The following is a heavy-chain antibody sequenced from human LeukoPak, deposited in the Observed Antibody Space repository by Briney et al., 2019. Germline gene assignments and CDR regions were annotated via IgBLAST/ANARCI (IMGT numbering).Heavy chain of an antibody. D-gene: IGHD6-6*01. Sequence: GGSLRLSCAASGFTFSSYGMHWVRQAPGKGLEWVSFIQYDGSNKYYADSVKGRFTISRDNSKNTLYLQMNSLRAEDTAVYYCARVPIAAHAFDIWGQGTMVTVSS. V-gene: IGHV3-30*02. CDR2: IQYDGSNK. CDR1: GFTFSSYG. CDR3: ARVPIAAHAFDI. J-gene: IGHJ3*02.